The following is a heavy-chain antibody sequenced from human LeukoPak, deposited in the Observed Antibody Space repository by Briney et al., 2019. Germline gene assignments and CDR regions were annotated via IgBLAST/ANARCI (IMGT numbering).Heavy chain of an antibody. J-gene: IGHJ4*02. CDR3: TRGQFQRDY. Sequence: SETLSLTGTVSGGSISSSSYYWGWIRQPPGKGLEWIGEIHHSGRTNYNPSLKTRVTISIDTSKNLFSLTLSSVTAADTAVYYCTRGQFQRDYWGQGTLVTVSS. CDR2: IHHSGRT. V-gene: IGHV4-39*07. CDR1: GGSISSSSYY.